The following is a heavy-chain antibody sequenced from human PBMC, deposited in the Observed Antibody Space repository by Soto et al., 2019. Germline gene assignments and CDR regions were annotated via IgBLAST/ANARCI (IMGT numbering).Heavy chain of an antibody. CDR2: ISGSGGST. Sequence: GGSLRLSCAASGFTFSSYAMSWVRQAPGKGLEWVSAISGSGGSTYYADSVKGRFTISRDNSKNTLYLQMNSLRAEDTAVYYCAKGEGYCGGDCADAFDIWGQGTMVTVSS. D-gene: IGHD2-21*02. J-gene: IGHJ3*02. CDR1: GFTFSSYA. CDR3: AKGEGYCGGDCADAFDI. V-gene: IGHV3-23*01.